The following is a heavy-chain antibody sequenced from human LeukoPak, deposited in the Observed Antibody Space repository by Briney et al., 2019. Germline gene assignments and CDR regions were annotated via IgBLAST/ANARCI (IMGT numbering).Heavy chain of an antibody. CDR3: ARGGSWFGEFRWWYMDV. D-gene: IGHD3-10*01. V-gene: IGHV3-53*01. Sequence: GGSLRLSCAASGITVSSNYMSWVRQAPGKGLEWVSVIYSGGSTYYVDSVEGRFIISRDNPKNTVYLQMNRLRAEDTAVYYCARGGSWFGEFRWWYMDVWGKGTTVTISS. J-gene: IGHJ6*03. CDR1: GITVSSNY. CDR2: IYSGGST.